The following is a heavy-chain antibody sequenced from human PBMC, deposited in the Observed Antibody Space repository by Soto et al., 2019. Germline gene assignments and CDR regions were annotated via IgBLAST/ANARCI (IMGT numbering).Heavy chain of an antibody. Sequence: EVQLVESGGGLVQPGGSLRLSCAASGFTFSSYEMNWVRQAPGKGLEWVSYISSSGSTIYYADSVKGRFTVSRDNAKNSLYLQMSSLRAEDTAVYYCARDRSSLEVWGQGTTVTVSS. V-gene: IGHV3-48*03. CDR1: GFTFSSYE. J-gene: IGHJ6*02. CDR3: ARDRSSLEV. D-gene: IGHD3-16*02. CDR2: ISSSGSTI.